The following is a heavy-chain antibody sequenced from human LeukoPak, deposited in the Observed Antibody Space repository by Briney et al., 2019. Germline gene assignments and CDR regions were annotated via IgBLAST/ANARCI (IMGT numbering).Heavy chain of an antibody. CDR3: TAGKARPLDY. J-gene: IGHJ4*02. Sequence: SETLSLTCNVSDASITTYYWGWIRQPPGKRLEWIGFIHHSGNTNYNPFLKSRLSMSVDTSTNQVSLKLNSVTAADTAVYFCTAGKARPLDYWGQGALVTVSS. CDR2: IHHSGNT. V-gene: IGHV4-4*09. D-gene: IGHD6-19*01. CDR1: DASITTYY.